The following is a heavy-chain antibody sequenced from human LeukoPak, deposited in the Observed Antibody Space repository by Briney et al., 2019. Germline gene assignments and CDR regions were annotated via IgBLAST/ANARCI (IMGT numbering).Heavy chain of an antibody. D-gene: IGHD2-2*01. V-gene: IGHV4-59*01. CDR3: ARVPDSTYCSSTRGQCYYYYGMDV. Sequence: SETLSLTCTVSVGSLSSYYWSWIRQPPGKGLEWIGYIYYSGSTNYNPSLKSRVTISADTSKKQFSLKLSSVTAADTAVYYCARVPDSTYCSSTRGQCYYYYGMDVGGQGTTVTVSS. CDR1: VGSLSSYY. CDR2: IYYSGST. J-gene: IGHJ6*02.